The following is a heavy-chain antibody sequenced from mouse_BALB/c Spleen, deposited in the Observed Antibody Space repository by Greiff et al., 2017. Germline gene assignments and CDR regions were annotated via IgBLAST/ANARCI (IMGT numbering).Heavy chain of an antibody. D-gene: IGHD1-1*01. CDR3: ARREVTTVPPYAMDY. CDR1: GYAFSSSW. Sequence: VQLQESGPELVKPGASVKISCKASGYAFSSSWMNWVKQRPGQGLEWIGRIYPGDGDTNYNGKFKGKATLTADKSSSTAYMQLSSLTSVDSAVYFCARREVTTVPPYAMDYWGQGTSVTVSS. J-gene: IGHJ4*01. V-gene: IGHV1-82*01. CDR2: IYPGDGDT.